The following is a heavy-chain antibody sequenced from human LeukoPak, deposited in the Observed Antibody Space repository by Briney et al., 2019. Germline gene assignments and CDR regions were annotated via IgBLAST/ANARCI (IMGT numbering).Heavy chain of an antibody. J-gene: IGHJ2*01. CDR1: GFTFSSYW. D-gene: IGHD2-15*01. CDR2: IKQDGSEK. V-gene: IGHV3-7*01. CDR3: ARSSSFCSGGSCYSHWYFDL. Sequence: GGSLRLSCAASGFTFSSYWMSWVRQAPGKGLEWVANIKQDGSEKYYVDSVKGRFTISRDNAKNSLYLQMNSLRAEDTAVYYCARSSSFCSGGSCYSHWYFDLWGRGTLVTVSS.